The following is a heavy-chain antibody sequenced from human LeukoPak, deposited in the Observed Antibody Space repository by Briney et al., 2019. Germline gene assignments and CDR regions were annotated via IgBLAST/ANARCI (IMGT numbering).Heavy chain of an antibody. CDR1: GGSISSYY. D-gene: IGHD5-24*01. CDR3: ARQGPSRWLQFRRRFDAFDI. V-gene: IGHV4-59*08. Sequence: SETLSLTCTVSGGSISSYYWSWIRQPPGKGLEWIGYIYYSGSTNYNPSLESRVTISVDTSKNQFSLKLSSVTAADTAVYYCARQGPSRWLQFRRRFDAFDIWGQGTMVTVSS. CDR2: IYYSGST. J-gene: IGHJ3*02.